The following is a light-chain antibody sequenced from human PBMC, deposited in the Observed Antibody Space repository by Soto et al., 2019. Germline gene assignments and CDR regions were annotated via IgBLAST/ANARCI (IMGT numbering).Light chain of an antibody. V-gene: IGKV1-5*03. J-gene: IGKJ1*01. CDR2: KAS. CDR1: QSISSW. Sequence: DIQMTQSPSTLSASVGDRVTITCRASQSISSWLAWYQQKPGKDPKLLIYKASSLESGVPSRFSGSGSGTEFTLTIRCLQPDDFATYYCQQYNSSPWTFGQGTKVEIK. CDR3: QQYNSSPWT.